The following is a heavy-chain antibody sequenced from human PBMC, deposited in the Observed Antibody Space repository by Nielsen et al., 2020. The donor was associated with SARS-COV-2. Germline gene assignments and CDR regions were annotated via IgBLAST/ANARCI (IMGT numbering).Heavy chain of an antibody. D-gene: IGHD1/OR15-1a*01. V-gene: IGHV4-30-2*01. J-gene: IGHJ3*01. CDR3: ATGNKIFDDAFDV. CDR1: GGSISSDIYS. CDR2: MYYSGST. Sequence: SETLSLTCAVSGGSISSDIYSWSWVRQPPGKGLEWIGYMYYSGSTYYNPSLESRVTISVDRSKSQFSLRLTSVTAADTAVYLCATGNKIFDDAFDVWGQGAVVTVSA.